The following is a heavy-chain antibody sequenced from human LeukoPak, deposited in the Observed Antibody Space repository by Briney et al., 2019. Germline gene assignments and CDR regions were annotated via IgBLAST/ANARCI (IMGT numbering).Heavy chain of an antibody. Sequence: PSETLSLTCTVSGDSINSLDLWSWVRQPPGKGLEWIGEMYLSGTTHSNPSVKSRVTISIDKSKNQFSLKLSSVTAADTAVYYCARVDDNNALDNWGQGTLVTVSS. CDR1: GDSINSLDL. V-gene: IGHV4-4*02. D-gene: IGHD3-22*01. CDR2: MYLSGTT. J-gene: IGHJ4*02. CDR3: ARVDDNNALDN.